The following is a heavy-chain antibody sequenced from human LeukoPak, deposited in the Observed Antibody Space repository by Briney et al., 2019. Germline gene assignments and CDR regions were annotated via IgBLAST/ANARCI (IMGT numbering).Heavy chain of an antibody. V-gene: IGHV4-34*01. CDR1: GGSFSGYY. CDR2: INHSGST. D-gene: IGHD6-13*01. Sequence: SETLSLTCAVYGGSFSGYYWSWIRQPPGKGLEWIGEINHSGSTNYNPSLKSRVTIPVDTSKNQFSLKLSSVTAADTAVNYCARRETYSSSSSGKRNWFDPWGQGTLVTVSS. CDR3: ARRETYSSSSSGKRNWFDP. J-gene: IGHJ5*02.